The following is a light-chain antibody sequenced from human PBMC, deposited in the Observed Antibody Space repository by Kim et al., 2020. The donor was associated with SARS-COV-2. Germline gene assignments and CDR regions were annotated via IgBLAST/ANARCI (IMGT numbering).Light chain of an antibody. J-gene: IGKJ2*01. CDR2: LAS. V-gene: IGKV1-5*03. CDR3: QQYSRFPYT. CDR1: QTISTW. Sequence: DIQMTQSPSTLSASVGDRVTITCRASQTISTWLAWYQQKPGKAPNLLIYLASTLETGVPSRFIGSGSGTEFTLTIDSLQPDDFATYCCQQYSRFPYTFGQGTKVDIK.